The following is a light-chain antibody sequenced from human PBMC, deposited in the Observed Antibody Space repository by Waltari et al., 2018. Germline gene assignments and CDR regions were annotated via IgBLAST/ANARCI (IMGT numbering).Light chain of an antibody. CDR1: RTDVGIYNL. V-gene: IGLV2-23*01. J-gene: IGLJ1*01. Sequence: QSALTQPASVSGSPGQSITISCTGTRTDVGIYNLISWYQQHPGKAPKLMISAGSKRPSGVSNRFSGSKSGNTASLTISGLQAEDEADYYCCSYAGSSTYVFGTGTKVTVL. CDR2: AGS. CDR3: CSYAGSSTYV.